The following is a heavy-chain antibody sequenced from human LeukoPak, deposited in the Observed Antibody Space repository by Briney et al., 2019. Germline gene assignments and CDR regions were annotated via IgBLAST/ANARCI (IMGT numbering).Heavy chain of an antibody. D-gene: IGHD5-24*01. V-gene: IGHV4-34*01. Sequence: SETLSLTCAVYGGSFSGYYWSWIRQPPGKGLEWIGEINHSGSTNYNPSLKSRVTISVDTSKNQFSLKLSSVTAADTAVYYCARGGQGDGYSADEAFDFWGQGTMVTVS. CDR3: ARGGQGDGYSADEAFDF. CDR2: INHSGST. CDR1: GGSFSGYY. J-gene: IGHJ3*01.